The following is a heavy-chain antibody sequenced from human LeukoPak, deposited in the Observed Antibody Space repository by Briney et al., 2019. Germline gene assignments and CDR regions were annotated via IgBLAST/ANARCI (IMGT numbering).Heavy chain of an antibody. Sequence: ASVKVSCEASGYTFIGYCMHWVRQAPGQGLEWMGWINPKSGDTNYAQNFQGRVTVTRDTSISTAYIDLSRLRSDDTAIYYCARGRGSRPYDAFDIWGQGTMVTVSS. CDR2: INPKSGDT. CDR3: ARGRGSRPYDAFDI. J-gene: IGHJ3*02. D-gene: IGHD3-16*01. CDR1: GYTFIGYC. V-gene: IGHV1-2*02.